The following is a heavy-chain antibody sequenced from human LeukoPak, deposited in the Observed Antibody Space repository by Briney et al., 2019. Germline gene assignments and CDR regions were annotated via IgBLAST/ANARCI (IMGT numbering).Heavy chain of an antibody. J-gene: IGHJ4*02. CDR1: GFTFISYW. CDR3: ARDAPGNTALDY. Sequence: PGGSLRLSCAASGFTFISYWMHWVRQAPGKGLVWVSRINGYGSSTDFADSVKGRFTISRDNAKNTLYLQMNSLRAEDTAVYYSARDAPGNTALDYWGQGTLVTVSS. V-gene: IGHV3-74*01. CDR2: INGYGSST. D-gene: IGHD5-18*01.